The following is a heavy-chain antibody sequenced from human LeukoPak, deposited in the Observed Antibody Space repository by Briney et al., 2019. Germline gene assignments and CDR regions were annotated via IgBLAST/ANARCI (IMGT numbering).Heavy chain of an antibody. Sequence: GGFLRLSCAVSGFTFSSYWMTWVRQAPGKGLEWVANIKQDGSEKYYVESVKGRFSISRDNAKKSVHLQMNSLSAEDTAVYYCARARANMDVWGKGTTVTVSS. CDR3: ARARANMDV. V-gene: IGHV3-7*01. J-gene: IGHJ6*03. CDR2: IKQDGSEK. CDR1: GFTFSSYW.